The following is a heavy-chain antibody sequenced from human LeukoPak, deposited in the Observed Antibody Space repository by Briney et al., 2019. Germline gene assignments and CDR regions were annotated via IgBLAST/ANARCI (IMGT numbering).Heavy chain of an antibody. V-gene: IGHV4-39*07. CDR1: GGSISSSSYY. CDR3: ARAVAGLHFDY. CDR2: IYYSGST. Sequence: SETLSLTCTVSGGSISSSSYYWGWIRQPPGKGLEWIGGIYYSGSTYYNPSLKSRVTISVDTSKNQFSLKLSSVTAADTAVYYCARAVAGLHFDYWGQGTLVTVSS. D-gene: IGHD6-19*01. J-gene: IGHJ4*02.